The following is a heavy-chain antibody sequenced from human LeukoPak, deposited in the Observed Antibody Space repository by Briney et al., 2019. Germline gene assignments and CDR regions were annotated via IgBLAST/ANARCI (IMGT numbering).Heavy chain of an antibody. CDR1: GGSISGYY. V-gene: IGHV4-4*07. Sequence: PSETLSLTCTVSGGSISGYYWSWIRQPPGKGLEWIGRIYTSGSTNYNPSLKSRVTMSVDTSKNQFSLNLSSVTAADTAVYYCAREFVKAFDYWGQGTLVTVSS. CDR2: IYTSGST. D-gene: IGHD2-21*01. J-gene: IGHJ4*02. CDR3: AREFVKAFDY.